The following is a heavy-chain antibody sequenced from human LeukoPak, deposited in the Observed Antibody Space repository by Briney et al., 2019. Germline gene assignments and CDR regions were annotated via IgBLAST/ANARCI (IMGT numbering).Heavy chain of an antibody. CDR1: GYSFPSHW. D-gene: IGHD6-19*01. CDR3: ARPDSTACFDY. Sequence: GESLKISCKGSGYSFPSHWIAWVRQIPGKGMEWMAIIYPGDSATRYSPSFQGQVTISADKSISTAYLQWSSLKASDTAMYYCARPDSTACFDYWGQGTLVTVSS. J-gene: IGHJ4*02. V-gene: IGHV5-51*01. CDR2: IYPGDSAT.